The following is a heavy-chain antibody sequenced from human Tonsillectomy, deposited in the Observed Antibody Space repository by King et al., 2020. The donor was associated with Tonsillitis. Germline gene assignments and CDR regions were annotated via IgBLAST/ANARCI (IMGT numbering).Heavy chain of an antibody. V-gene: IGHV4-59*12. CDR1: GASMCDSY. J-gene: IGHJ6*02. Sequence: QLQESGPGLVTPSETLSLTCTVSGASMCDSYRSWIRQPPGKGLVWIGSVFNSSSTTDNPSLNSRVIISMDTPKNHISLKLTSVTAADSAVYYCARIVRGAVNRRDAWGQGTPVTVSS. CDR3: ARIVRGAVNRRDA. D-gene: IGHD1-26*01. CDR2: VFNSSST.